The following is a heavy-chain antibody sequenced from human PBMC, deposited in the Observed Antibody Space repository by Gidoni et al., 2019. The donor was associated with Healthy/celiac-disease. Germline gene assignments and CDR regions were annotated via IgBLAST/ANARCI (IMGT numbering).Heavy chain of an antibody. CDR2: IIPILGIA. Sequence: QVQLVQSGAEVKKTGSSVKVSCKASGGTFSSYTITWGRQAPGQGLEWMGRIIPILGIANYEQKFQGRVTITADKSTSTAYMELSSLRSEDTAVYYCARDHSFQHWGQGTLVTVSS. CDR1: GGTFSSYT. CDR3: ARDHSFQH. J-gene: IGHJ1*01. V-gene: IGHV1-69*08.